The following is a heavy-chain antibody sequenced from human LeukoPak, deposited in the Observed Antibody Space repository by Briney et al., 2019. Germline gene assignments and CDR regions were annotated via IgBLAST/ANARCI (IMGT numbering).Heavy chain of an antibody. CDR3: AKDSAASSYYYDSSGYQFDY. D-gene: IGHD3-22*01. J-gene: IGHJ4*02. CDR2: IRYDGSNK. Sequence: PGGSLRLSCAASGFTFSSYGMHWVRQAPGKGLEWVAFIRYDGSNKYYAGSVKGRFTISRDNSKNTLYLQMNSLRAEDTAVYYCAKDSAASSYYYDSSGYQFDYWGQGTLVTASS. CDR1: GFTFSSYG. V-gene: IGHV3-30*02.